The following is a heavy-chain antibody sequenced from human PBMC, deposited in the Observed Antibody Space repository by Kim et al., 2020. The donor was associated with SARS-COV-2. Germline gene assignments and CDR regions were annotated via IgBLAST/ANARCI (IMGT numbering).Heavy chain of an antibody. CDR2: IYYSGST. J-gene: IGHJ6*02. CDR1: GGSISSSSYY. D-gene: IGHD3-10*01. Sequence: SQTLSLTCTVSGGSISSSSYYWGWIRQPPGKGLEWIGSIYYSGSTYYNPSLKSRVTISVDTSKNQFSLKLSSVTAADTAVYYCASPLNIWFGELYGMDVWGQGTTVTVSS. V-gene: IGHV4-39*07. CDR3: ASPLNIWFGELYGMDV.